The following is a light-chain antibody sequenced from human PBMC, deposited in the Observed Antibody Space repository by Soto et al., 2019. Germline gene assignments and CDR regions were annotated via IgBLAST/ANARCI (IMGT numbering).Light chain of an antibody. CDR3: QQYGSTPLT. CDR2: DVS. J-gene: IGKJ4*01. CDR1: QSVRNNY. V-gene: IGKV3-20*01. Sequence: EIVLTQSPGTLSSSPGERATISCRASQSVRNNYLAWYQQKPGQPPRFLIYDVSTRAAGIPDRFSGSGSGTDFTLTISRLEPEDFAVYYCQQYGSTPLTFGGGTKVDIK.